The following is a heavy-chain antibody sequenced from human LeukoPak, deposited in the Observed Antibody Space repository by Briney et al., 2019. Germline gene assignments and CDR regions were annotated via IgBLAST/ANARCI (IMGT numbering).Heavy chain of an antibody. J-gene: IGHJ4*02. V-gene: IGHV5-51*01. CDR1: GYSFTSYW. CDR2: IYPGDSDT. CDR3: ARRLVATIFYEGFDY. D-gene: IGHD5-12*01. Sequence: GESLKISCKGSGYSFTSYWIGWVRQMPGKGREWRGIIYPGDSDTRYSPSFQGQVTISADKSISTAYLQWSSLKASDTAMYYCARRLVATIFYEGFDYWGQGTLVTVSS.